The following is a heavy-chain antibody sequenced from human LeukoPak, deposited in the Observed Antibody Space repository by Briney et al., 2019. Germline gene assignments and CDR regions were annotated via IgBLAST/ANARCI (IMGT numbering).Heavy chain of an antibody. V-gene: IGHV5-51*01. J-gene: IGHJ3*02. D-gene: IGHD6-19*01. Sequence: GESLKISCKGSGYSFTSYWIGWVRQMPGKDLEWMGIIYPGDSDTRYSPPFQGQVTISADKSSSTAYLQWSSLKASETAMYCRARLVAVVRNDAFDIGGQGTMVTVSS. CDR1: GYSFTSYW. CDR2: IYPGDSDT. CDR3: ARLVAVVRNDAFDI.